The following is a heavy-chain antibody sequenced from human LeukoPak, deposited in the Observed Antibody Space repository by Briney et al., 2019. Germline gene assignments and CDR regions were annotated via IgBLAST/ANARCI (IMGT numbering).Heavy chain of an antibody. D-gene: IGHD6-19*01. CDR2: IWYDGSNK. CDR3: ARDPSRAVAGVDY. CDR1: GFTFSSYG. Sequence: GGSLRLSCAASGFTFSSYGMHWVHQAPGKGLEWVAVIWYDGSNKYYADSVKGRFTISRDNSKNTLYLQMNSLRAEDTAVYYCARDPSRAVAGVDYWGQGTLVTVSS. V-gene: IGHV3-30*19. J-gene: IGHJ4*02.